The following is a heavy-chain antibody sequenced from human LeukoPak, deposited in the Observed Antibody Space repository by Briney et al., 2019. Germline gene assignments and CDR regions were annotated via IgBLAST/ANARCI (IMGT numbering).Heavy chain of an antibody. CDR2: IYPGDSDT. CDR3: ARHVPGYSYGYGSIDY. Sequence: GESLEISCKGSGYSFTSYWIGWVRQMPGKGLEWMGIIYPGDSDTRYSPSFQGQVTISADKSISTAYLQWSSLKASDTAMYYCARHVPGYSYGYGSIDYWGQGTLVTVSS. CDR1: GYSFTSYW. V-gene: IGHV5-51*01. J-gene: IGHJ4*02. D-gene: IGHD5-18*01.